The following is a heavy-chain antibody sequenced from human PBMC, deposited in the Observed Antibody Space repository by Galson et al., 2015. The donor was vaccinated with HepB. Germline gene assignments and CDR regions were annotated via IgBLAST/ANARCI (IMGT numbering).Heavy chain of an antibody. J-gene: IGHJ5*02. CDR3: ARGSTRKYQLLLS. CDR1: GGSFSGYY. D-gene: IGHD2-2*01. V-gene: IGHV4-34*01. CDR2: INHSGST. Sequence: ETLSLTCAVYGGSFSGYYWSWIRQPPGKGLEWIGEINHSGSTNYNPSLKSRVTISVDTSKNQFSLKLSSVTAADTAVYYCARGSTRKYQLLLSWGQGTLVTVSS.